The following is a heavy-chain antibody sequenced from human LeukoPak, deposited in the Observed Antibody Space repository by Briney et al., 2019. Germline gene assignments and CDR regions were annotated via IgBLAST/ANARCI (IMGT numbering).Heavy chain of an antibody. CDR3: AREPGTATGY. CDR2: IYPNTGGT. V-gene: IGHV1-2*02. CDR1: GYTFTGYY. J-gene: IGHJ4*02. Sequence: GASVKVSCKASGYTFTGYYLHWVRQAPGQGLECMGCIYPNTGGTKSTQKFQGRVSMTRDTSITTAYMEINRLTSDDTAVYYCAREPGTATGYWGQGTLVTVSS. D-gene: IGHD1-1*01.